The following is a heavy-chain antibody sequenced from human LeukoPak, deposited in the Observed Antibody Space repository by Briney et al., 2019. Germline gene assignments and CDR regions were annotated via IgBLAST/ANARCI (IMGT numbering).Heavy chain of an antibody. CDR3: ARTGDYGPYFDY. CDR2: IYYSGST. D-gene: IGHD4-17*01. V-gene: IGHV4-59*01. CDR1: GGSISSYY. J-gene: IGHJ4*02. Sequence: PSETLSLTCTVSGGSISSYYWSWIRQPPGKGLEWIGYIYYSGSTNYNPSLKSRVTISVDTSKNQFSLKPSSVTAADTAVYYCARTGDYGPYFDYWGQGTLVTVSS.